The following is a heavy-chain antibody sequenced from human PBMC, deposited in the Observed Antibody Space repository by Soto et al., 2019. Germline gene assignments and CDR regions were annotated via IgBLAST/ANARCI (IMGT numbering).Heavy chain of an antibody. V-gene: IGHV4-39*01. CDR1: SASLGISTYY. J-gene: IGHJ4*02. CDR2: IYYSGNT. D-gene: IGHD6-6*01. CDR3: ASSSPFHY. Sequence: SESLSLTCSVSSASLGISTYYWSWIRQPPGRGPEWIGSIYYSGNTYYKPPLKSRVSISIDTSRNQFSLKLTSVTAADTGVYYCASSSPFHYWGPGILVTVSS.